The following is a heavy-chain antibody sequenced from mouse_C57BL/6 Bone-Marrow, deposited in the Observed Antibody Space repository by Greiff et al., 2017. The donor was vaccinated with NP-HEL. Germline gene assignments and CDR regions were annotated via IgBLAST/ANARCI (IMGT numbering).Heavy chain of an antibody. Sequence: VQLQQSGAELVRPGASVKLSCTASGFNIKDDYMPWVKQRPEQGLEWIGWIDPENGDTEYASKFQGKATITADTSSNTAYLQLSSLTSEDTAVYYCTFYYSKAYWGQGTTLTVSS. D-gene: IGHD2-5*01. CDR1: GFNIKDDY. J-gene: IGHJ2*01. CDR3: TFYYSKAY. V-gene: IGHV14-4*01. CDR2: IDPENGDT.